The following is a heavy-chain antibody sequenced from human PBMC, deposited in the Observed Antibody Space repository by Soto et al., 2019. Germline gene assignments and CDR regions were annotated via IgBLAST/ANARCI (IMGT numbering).Heavy chain of an antibody. J-gene: IGHJ4*02. Sequence: QVQLQESGPGLVKPSETLSLTCTVSGGSISSYYWSWIRQPPGKGLGWLGYIYYSGSTNYNPSLKSRVTRSVDTSKNQFSLKLSSVTAADTAVYYRARMVHLAGHIDYWGQGTLVTVSS. CDR2: IYYSGST. CDR3: ARMVHLAGHIDY. D-gene: IGHD2-15*01. V-gene: IGHV4-59*01. CDR1: GGSISSYY.